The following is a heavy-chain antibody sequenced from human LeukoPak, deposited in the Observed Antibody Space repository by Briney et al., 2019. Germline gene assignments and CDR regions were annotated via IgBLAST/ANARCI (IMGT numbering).Heavy chain of an antibody. CDR1: GGSFNTYY. V-gene: IGHV4-59*01. CDR2: IYYSGST. D-gene: IGHD3-16*01. CDR3: ARVITVRGVIFDY. J-gene: IGHJ4*02. Sequence: SETLSLTCTVSGGSFNTYYWSWIRQLPGKGLERLGYIYYSGSTNYNPSLKSRVTISVDTSKNQFSLKLSSVTAADTAVYYCARVITVRGVIFDYWGQGTLVTVSS.